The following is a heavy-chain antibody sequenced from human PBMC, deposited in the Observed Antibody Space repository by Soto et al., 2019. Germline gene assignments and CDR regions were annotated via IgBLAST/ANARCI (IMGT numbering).Heavy chain of an antibody. Sequence: SETLSLTCSVSGGSMRSYYWNWLRQPAGKGLEWFGRIYSRGDTNYNPSVKSRVTMSVDTSKNEFSLRLNSVTAADTAVYYCAGIGEDVYYGMDVWGQGTTVTVSS. CDR3: AGIGEDVYYGMDV. D-gene: IGHD2-21*01. J-gene: IGHJ6*02. CDR1: GGSMRSYY. V-gene: IGHV4-4*07. CDR2: IYSRGDT.